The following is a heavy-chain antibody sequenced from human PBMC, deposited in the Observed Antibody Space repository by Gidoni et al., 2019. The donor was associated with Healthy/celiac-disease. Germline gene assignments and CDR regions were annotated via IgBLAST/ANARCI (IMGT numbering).Heavy chain of an antibody. CDR1: GFTFSSYS. Sequence: CAASGFTFSSYSMNWVRQAPGKGLEWVSYISSSSSTIYYADSVKGRFTISRDNAKNSLYLQMNSLRAEDTAVYYCARAGRDIVVVPAAILDWYFDLWGRGTLVTVSS. CDR3: ARAGRDIVVVPAAILDWYFDL. V-gene: IGHV3-48*01. J-gene: IGHJ2*01. D-gene: IGHD2-2*02. CDR2: ISSSSSTI.